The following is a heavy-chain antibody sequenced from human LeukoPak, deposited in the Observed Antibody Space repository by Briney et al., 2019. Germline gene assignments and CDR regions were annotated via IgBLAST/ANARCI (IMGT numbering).Heavy chain of an antibody. Sequence: PSQTLSLTCTVSGGSISSGGYYWSWIRQPPGKGLEWIGYIYYSGSTNYNPSLKSRVTISVDTSKNQFSLKLSSVTAADTAVYYCASSTGDFWSGFDYWGQGTLVTVSS. CDR1: GGSISSGGYY. V-gene: IGHV4-61*08. CDR2: IYYSGST. CDR3: ASSTGDFWSGFDY. J-gene: IGHJ4*02. D-gene: IGHD3-3*01.